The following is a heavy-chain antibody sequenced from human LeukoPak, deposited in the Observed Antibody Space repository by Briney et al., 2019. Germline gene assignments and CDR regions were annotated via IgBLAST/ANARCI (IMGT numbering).Heavy chain of an antibody. D-gene: IGHD1-26*01. CDR1: GYTFTGYY. Sequence: ASVKVSCKASGYTFTGYYMHWVRQAPGQGLEWMGWINPNSGGTNYAQKFQGRVTMTRDTSISTAYMELSRLRSDDTAVYYCARVAARGSYFFGYWGQGTLVTSPQ. CDR3: ARVAARGSYFFGY. CDR2: INPNSGGT. J-gene: IGHJ4*02. V-gene: IGHV1-2*02.